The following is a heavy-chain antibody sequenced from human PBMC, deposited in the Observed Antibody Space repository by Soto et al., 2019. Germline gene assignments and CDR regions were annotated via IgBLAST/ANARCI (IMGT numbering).Heavy chain of an antibody. V-gene: IGHV3-74*01. CDR3: ATAEVDH. J-gene: IGHJ5*02. CDR1: GFTFANHW. CDR2: VISDGKTI. Sequence: VVLRLSCAASGFTFANHWMHWVRQAPGKGLEWVSRVISDGKTIDYADSVKGRFTVSRDNAKNTLYLQMNSLRAEDTAVYYCATAEVDHWGPGTLVTVSS.